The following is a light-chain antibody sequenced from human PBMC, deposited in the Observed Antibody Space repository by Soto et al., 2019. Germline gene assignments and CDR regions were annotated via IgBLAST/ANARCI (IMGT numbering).Light chain of an antibody. J-gene: IGKJ4*01. CDR3: QQYNNWVT. CDR1: QSVSSN. V-gene: IGKV3-15*01. CDR2: AAS. Sequence: EIIMTQSPATLSVSPGERATLSCRASQSVSSNLAWYQQKPGQAPRLLMYAASIRATGIPARFSGSGSGTEFTLTISSLQSEDFAVYYCQQYNNWVTFGGGTKVEIK.